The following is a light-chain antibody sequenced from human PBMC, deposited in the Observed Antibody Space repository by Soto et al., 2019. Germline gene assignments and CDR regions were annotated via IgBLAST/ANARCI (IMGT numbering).Light chain of an antibody. V-gene: IGKV3-20*01. CDR2: DAS. J-gene: IGKJ1*01. Sequence: EIVLTQSPCTLSLSPGERATLSCRASQSVSSSYLAWYQQKPGQAPRLLIYDASSRATGIPARFSGSGSGAEFTLTISRLGSEDIAVYYCQQYDSPPCTFGQGTKVDIK. CDR1: QSVSSSY. CDR3: QQYDSPPCT.